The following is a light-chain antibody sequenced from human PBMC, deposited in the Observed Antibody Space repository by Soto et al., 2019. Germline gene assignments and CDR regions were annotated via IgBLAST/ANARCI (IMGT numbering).Light chain of an antibody. CDR1: QGISNY. V-gene: IGKV1-9*01. CDR2: VAS. Sequence: DIQLTQSPSFLSASEGDRVTVTCRASQGISNYLAWYQQKPGKAPKLLINVASTLQSGVPSRFSGSGSGTEFTLTSSSLQTEDSATYYCQQFNSFPRTFGQGTKVEIK. J-gene: IGKJ1*01. CDR3: QQFNSFPRT.